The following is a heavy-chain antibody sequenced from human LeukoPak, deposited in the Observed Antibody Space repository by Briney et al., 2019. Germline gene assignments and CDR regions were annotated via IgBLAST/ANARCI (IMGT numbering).Heavy chain of an antibody. D-gene: IGHD3-10*01. CDR3: YSPPASGSYYYGMDV. J-gene: IGHJ6*02. Sequence: GGSLRLSCAASGFTFSGSAMHWVRPASGKGLEWVGRIRSKANSYATAYAASVKGRFTISRDDSKNTAYLQMNSLKTEDTAVYYCYSPPASGSYYYGMDVWGQGTTVTVSS. V-gene: IGHV3-73*01. CDR1: GFTFSGSA. CDR2: IRSKANSYAT.